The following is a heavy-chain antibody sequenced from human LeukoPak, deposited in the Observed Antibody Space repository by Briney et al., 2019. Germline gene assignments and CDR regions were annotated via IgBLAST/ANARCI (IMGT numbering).Heavy chain of an antibody. CDR3: AKDMREYDILTGYLDY. Sequence: GGSLRLSCAASGFTFDDYAMHWVRQAPGKGLEWVSGISWNSGSIGYADSVKGRFTISRDNAKNSLYLQMNSLRAEDTALYYCAKDMREYDILTGYLDYWGRGTLVTVSS. CDR1: GFTFDDYA. J-gene: IGHJ4*02. CDR2: ISWNSGSI. D-gene: IGHD3-9*01. V-gene: IGHV3-9*01.